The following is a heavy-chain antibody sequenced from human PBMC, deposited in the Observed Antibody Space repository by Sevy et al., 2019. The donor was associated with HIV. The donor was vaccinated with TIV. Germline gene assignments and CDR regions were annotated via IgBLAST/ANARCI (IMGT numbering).Heavy chain of an antibody. D-gene: IGHD3-3*01. CDR3: ARALYDFWSGYYQPTFDY. CDR1: GGSISSGGYS. V-gene: IGHV4-30-2*01. J-gene: IGHJ4*02. CDR2: IYHSGST. Sequence: SETLSLTCAVSGGSISSGGYSWSWIRQPPGKGLEWIGYIYHSGSTCYNPSLKSRVTISVDRSKNQFSLKLSSVTAADTAVYYCARALYDFWSGYYQPTFDYWGQGTLVTVSS.